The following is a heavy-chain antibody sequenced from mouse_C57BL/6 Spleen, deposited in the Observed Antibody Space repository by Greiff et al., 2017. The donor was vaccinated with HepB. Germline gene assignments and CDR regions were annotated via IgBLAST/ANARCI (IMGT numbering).Heavy chain of an antibody. J-gene: IGHJ1*03. V-gene: IGHV1-82*01. CDR3: ARDDYDSSYEAARYFDV. D-gene: IGHD1-1*01. Sequence: VQLQQSGPELVKPGASVKISCKASGYAFSSSWMNWVKQRPGKGLEWIGRIYPGDGDTNYNGKFKGKATLTADKSSRTAYVQLSSLTSDDSAVYFCARDDYDSSYEAARYFDVWGTGTTVTVSS. CDR2: IYPGDGDT. CDR1: GYAFSSSW.